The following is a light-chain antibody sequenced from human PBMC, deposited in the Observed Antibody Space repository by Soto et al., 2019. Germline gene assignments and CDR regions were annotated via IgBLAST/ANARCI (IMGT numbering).Light chain of an antibody. J-gene: IGKJ3*01. Sequence: EIVLTQSPATLSLSPGERATLSCTASQSVTSSCLAWYQRKPGQAPRLLIHTTSTRATDIPDRFSGSGSGTDFTLTISRLQPEDFAVYYCQQCRGSPLFSFGPGTRVDI. V-gene: IGKV3-20*01. CDR3: QQCRGSPLFS. CDR1: QSVTSSC. CDR2: TTS.